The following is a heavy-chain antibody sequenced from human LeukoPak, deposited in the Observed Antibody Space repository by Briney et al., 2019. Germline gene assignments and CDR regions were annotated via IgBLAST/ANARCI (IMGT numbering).Heavy chain of an antibody. CDR1: GGSFSGYY. CDR3: ARGGENYDYVWGSYRYSPYFDY. D-gene: IGHD3-16*02. V-gene: IGHV4-34*01. Sequence: SETLSVTCAVYGGSFSGYYWSWIRQPPGKGLEWIEEINHSGSTNYNPSLKSRVTISVDTSKNQFSLKLSSVTAADTAVYYCARGGENYDYVWGSYRYSPYFDYWGQGTLVTVSS. J-gene: IGHJ4*02. CDR2: INHSGST.